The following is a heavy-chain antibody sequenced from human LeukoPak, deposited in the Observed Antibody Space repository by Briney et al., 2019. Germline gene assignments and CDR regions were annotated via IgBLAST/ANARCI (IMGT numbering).Heavy chain of an antibody. CDR1: GGSIGSFY. Sequence: SETLSLTCTVSGGSIGSFYWSWIRQPPGKGLEWIGYVYYSGDTKYNPSLKSRVTISVDTSKNQFSLKLTSVTAADTAVYYCARGGVLLGLDYWGQGTLVTVSS. CDR2: VYYSGDT. CDR3: ARGGVLLGLDY. D-gene: IGHD2-8*02. J-gene: IGHJ4*02. V-gene: IGHV4-59*01.